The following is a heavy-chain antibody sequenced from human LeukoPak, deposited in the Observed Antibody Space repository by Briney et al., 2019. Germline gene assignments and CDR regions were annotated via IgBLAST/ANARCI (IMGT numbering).Heavy chain of an antibody. CDR1: GFTFSDYY. CDR3: ARGKQQLVPNWFDP. Sequence: GGSLRLSCAASGFTFSDYYMSWIRQALGRGLEWVSYISSSGSTIYYADSVKGRFTISRDNAKNSLYLQMNSLRAEDTAVYYCARGKQQLVPNWFDPWGQGTLVTVSS. V-gene: IGHV3-11*01. D-gene: IGHD6-13*01. J-gene: IGHJ5*02. CDR2: ISSSGSTI.